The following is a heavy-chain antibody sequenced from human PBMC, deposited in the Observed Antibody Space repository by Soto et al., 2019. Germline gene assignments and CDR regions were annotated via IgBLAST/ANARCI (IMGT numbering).Heavy chain of an antibody. D-gene: IGHD3-3*01. J-gene: IGHJ2*01. CDR3: ARDWSKGGIWYFDL. Sequence: EVQLVESGGGLVKPGGSLRLSCAASGFTFSNYNINWVRQAPGKGLEWVSSITSTSSYIYYADSVKGRFTISRDNAKNSLYLQMNSLRAEDTAVHYCARDWSKGGIWYFDLWGRGTLVTVSS. CDR1: GFTFSNYN. CDR2: ITSTSSYI. V-gene: IGHV3-21*01.